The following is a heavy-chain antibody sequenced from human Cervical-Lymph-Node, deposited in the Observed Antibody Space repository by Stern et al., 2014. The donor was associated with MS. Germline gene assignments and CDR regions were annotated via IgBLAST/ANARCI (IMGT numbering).Heavy chain of an antibody. V-gene: IGHV3-7*01. CDR2: MRQDGSEK. CDR1: GFTFSSFW. CDR3: ARSCSSINCRELYYGMDV. J-gene: IGHJ6*02. Sequence: EVQLVESGGGLVQPGGSLRLSCAASGFTFSSFWMSWVRQAPGKGLEWVANMRQDGSEKYYVGSVKGRFTISRDNAKNSLYLQMNSLRAEDTAVYYCARSCSSINCRELYYGMDVWGQGTTVTVSS. D-gene: IGHD2-2*01.